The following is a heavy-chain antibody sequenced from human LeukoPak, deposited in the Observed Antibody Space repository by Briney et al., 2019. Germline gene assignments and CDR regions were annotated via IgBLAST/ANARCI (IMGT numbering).Heavy chain of an antibody. CDR1: GFTFSSYA. Sequence: GGSLRLSCAASGFTFSSYAMSWVRQAPGMGLVWVSSIRFDGGDTAYADSAKGRFTISRDNAKNTMFLQMNNLRAEDTAVYYCAKEIDGFDVWGQGTLVTVSS. V-gene: IGHV3-23*01. CDR3: AKEIDGFDV. J-gene: IGHJ3*01. CDR2: IRFDGGDT.